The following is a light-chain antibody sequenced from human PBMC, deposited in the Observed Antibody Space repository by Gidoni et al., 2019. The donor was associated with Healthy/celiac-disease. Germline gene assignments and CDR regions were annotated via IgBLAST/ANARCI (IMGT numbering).Light chain of an antibody. Sequence: IVMTESQDSLAVSLGARATINCKSSQSVFYSSNNKNYLAWYQQKPGQPPKLLIYWASTRESGVPARFSGSGSGTDFTLTISSLQAEDVAVYYCQQYYSSPLFTFGPGTKVDIK. CDR2: WAS. J-gene: IGKJ3*01. V-gene: IGKV4-1*01. CDR3: QQYYSSPLFT. CDR1: QSVFYSSNNKNY.